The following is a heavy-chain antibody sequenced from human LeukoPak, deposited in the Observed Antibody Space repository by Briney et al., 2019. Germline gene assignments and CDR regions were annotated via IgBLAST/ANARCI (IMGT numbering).Heavy chain of an antibody. J-gene: IGHJ5*02. V-gene: IGHV3-74*01. CDR3: TRVRGESPRWFDP. CDR1: GFTFSSHW. Sequence: PGGSLRLSCEASGFTFSSHWMYWVRQAPGKGLVWVALINSEGTCTNYADSVKGRFTISRYNAENMVYLHMNSLGVEDTAVYYCTRVRGESPRWFDPWGQGTLVTV. CDR2: INSEGTCT. D-gene: IGHD3-10*01.